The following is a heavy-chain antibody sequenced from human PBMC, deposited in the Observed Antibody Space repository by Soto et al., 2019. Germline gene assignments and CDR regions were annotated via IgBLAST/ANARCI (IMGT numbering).Heavy chain of an antibody. CDR1: GFTISSYG. J-gene: IGHJ4*02. CDR2: IWYDGSNK. Sequence: GGSLRLSCTASGFTISSYGMHWVRQAPGKGLEWVAIIWYDGSNKYYADSVKGRFTISRDNSKNTLYLQMNSLRAEDTAVYYCARDPHFDYWGKGTLVTVSS. V-gene: IGHV3-33*01. CDR3: ARDPHFDY.